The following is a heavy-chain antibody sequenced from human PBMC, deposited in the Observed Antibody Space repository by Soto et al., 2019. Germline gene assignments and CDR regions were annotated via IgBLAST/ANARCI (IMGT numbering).Heavy chain of an antibody. D-gene: IGHD6-19*01. Sequence: QVQLVESGGGVVQPGRSLRLSCAASGFTFSSYGMHWVRQAPGKGLEWVAVIWYDGSNKYYADSVKGRFTISRDNXKNPLDLQITSLRAEDRAVYYCARVAGTSSGWYAYRGQGTLVTISS. J-gene: IGHJ4*02. V-gene: IGHV3-33*01. CDR2: IWYDGSNK. CDR3: ARVAGTSSGWYAY. CDR1: GFTFSSYG.